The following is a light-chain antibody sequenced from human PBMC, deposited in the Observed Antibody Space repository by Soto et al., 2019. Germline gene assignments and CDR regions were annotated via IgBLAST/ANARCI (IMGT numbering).Light chain of an antibody. J-gene: IGKJ4*01. CDR1: QSISTW. CDR2: KAS. CDR3: QQYNTYPLT. Sequence: DIQMTQSPSTLSASVGDRVTITCRASQSISTWLAWYQQKPGKAPKLLIYKASNLEDGVPSRFSGSGSGTKFTITISSLQPDDFATYYCQQYNTYPLTFGGGTTVEIK. V-gene: IGKV1-5*03.